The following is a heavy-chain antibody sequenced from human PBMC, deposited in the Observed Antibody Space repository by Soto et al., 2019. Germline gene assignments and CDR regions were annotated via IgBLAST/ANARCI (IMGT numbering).Heavy chain of an antibody. V-gene: IGHV1-8*01. J-gene: IGHJ4*02. D-gene: IGHD3-22*01. CDR2: MNPNSGNT. Sequence: ASVKVSCKASGYTFTSYDINWVRQATGQGLDWMGWMNPNSGNTGYAQKFQGRVTMTRDTSTSTAYMELSSLRSEDTAVYYCAREKAETYYYDSSGYYFDYWGQGTLVTVSS. CDR1: GYTFTSYD. CDR3: AREKAETYYYDSSGYYFDY.